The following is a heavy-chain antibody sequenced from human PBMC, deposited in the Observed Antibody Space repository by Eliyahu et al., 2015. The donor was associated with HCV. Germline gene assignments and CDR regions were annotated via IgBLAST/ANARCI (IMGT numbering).Heavy chain of an antibody. CDR3: AKVXTGIWGGIDY. CDR2: ITGST. V-gene: IGHV3-23*01. D-gene: IGHD3-16*01. Sequence: EVQLLESGGGLVQPGGSXRLSCAASGXAFTNYAMXWVRQAPGKGLEWVSTITGSTYYADSVRGRFTISRDNSKSTLYLQMNSLRAEDTALYYCAKVXTGIWGGIDYWGQGALVTVSS. CDR1: GXAFTNYA. J-gene: IGHJ4*02.